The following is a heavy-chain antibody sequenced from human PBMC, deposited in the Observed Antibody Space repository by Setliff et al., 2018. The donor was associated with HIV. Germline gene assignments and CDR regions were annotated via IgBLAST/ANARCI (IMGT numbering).Heavy chain of an antibody. Sequence: SVKVSCKASGGTFSSYAISWVRQAPGQGLEWMGGIIPIFGTANYAQKFQGRVTITTDESTSTAYMELSSLRSEDTAVYYCARGITMVRGPEENWFDPWGQGTLVTDSS. V-gene: IGHV1-69*05. J-gene: IGHJ5*02. D-gene: IGHD3-10*01. CDR2: IIPIFGTA. CDR3: ARGITMVRGPEENWFDP. CDR1: GGTFSSYA.